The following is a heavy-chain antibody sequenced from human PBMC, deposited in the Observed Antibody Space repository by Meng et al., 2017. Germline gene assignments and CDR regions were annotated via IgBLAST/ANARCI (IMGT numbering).Heavy chain of an antibody. D-gene: IGHD5-18*01. CDR2: IYYSGST. J-gene: IGHJ4*02. CDR3: ARGYSYVEAGGYYFDY. CDR1: GGSISSYY. V-gene: IGHV4-59*01. Sequence: QVQLQESGPGPVKPSGTLSLTCTVSGGSISSYYWSWIRQPPGKGLEWIGYIYYSGSTNYNPSLKSRVTISVDTSKNQFSLKLSSVTAADTAVYYCARGYSYVEAGGYYFDYWGQGTLVTVSS.